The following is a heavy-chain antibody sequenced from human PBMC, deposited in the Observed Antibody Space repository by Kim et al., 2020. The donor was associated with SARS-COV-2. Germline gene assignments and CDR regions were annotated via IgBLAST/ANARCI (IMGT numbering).Heavy chain of an antibody. Sequence: ASVKVSCKAXGYTFTSYAMNWVRQAPGQGLEWMGWINTNTGNPTYAQGFTGRFVFSLDTSVSTAYLQISSLKAEDTAVYYCARGLAATPYYYGMDVWGQGTTVTVSS. V-gene: IGHV7-4-1*02. CDR3: ARGLAATPYYYGMDV. CDR1: GYTFTSYA. D-gene: IGHD2-15*01. J-gene: IGHJ6*02. CDR2: INTNTGNP.